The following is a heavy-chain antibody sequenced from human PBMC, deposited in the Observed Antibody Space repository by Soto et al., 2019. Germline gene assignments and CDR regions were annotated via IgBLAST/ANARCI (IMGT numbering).Heavy chain of an antibody. CDR1: GYTFIHYY. J-gene: IGHJ4*02. CDR2: INPNGGST. CDR3: ARSLLQGDF. D-gene: IGHD2-21*01. V-gene: IGHV1-46*01. Sequence: QVQLVQSGAEVKKPGASVKVSCKASGYTFIHYYIHWVRQAPGQGLEWMAIINPNGGSTNYAQKFRGRLTVISDTSTTTVSIELNSLGSDDTAVYFCARSLLQGDFWGQGTLVTVSS.